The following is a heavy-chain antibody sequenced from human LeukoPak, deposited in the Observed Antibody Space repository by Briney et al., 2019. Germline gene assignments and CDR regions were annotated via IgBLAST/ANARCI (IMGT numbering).Heavy chain of an antibody. CDR1: GFTFSSYA. Sequence: PGGSLRLSCAASGFTFSSYAMHWVRQAPGKGLEWVTVISYDGNNKYYADSVKGRFTVSRDNSKNTLYLQMDSLRAEDTAIYFCARDFSGTSSGWTGFPDYWGQGTLVTVSS. J-gene: IGHJ4*02. CDR2: ISYDGNNK. D-gene: IGHD6-19*01. CDR3: ARDFSGTSSGWTGFPDY. V-gene: IGHV3-30-3*01.